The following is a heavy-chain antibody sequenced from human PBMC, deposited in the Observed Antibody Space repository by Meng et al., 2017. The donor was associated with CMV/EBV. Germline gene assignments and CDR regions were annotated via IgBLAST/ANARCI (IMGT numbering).Heavy chain of an antibody. D-gene: IGHD5-24*01. V-gene: IGHV1-69*05. J-gene: IGHJ6*02. CDR1: GGTFSSYA. CDR3: ARKIRRWLQLYYYYYGMDV. CDR2: IIPIFGTA. Sequence: SVKVSCKASGGTFSSYAISWVRQAPGQGLEWMGGIIPIFGTANYAQKFQGRVTITTDESTSTAYMELSSLRSEDTAVYYCARKIRRWLQLYYYYYGMDVWGQGTTVTVSS.